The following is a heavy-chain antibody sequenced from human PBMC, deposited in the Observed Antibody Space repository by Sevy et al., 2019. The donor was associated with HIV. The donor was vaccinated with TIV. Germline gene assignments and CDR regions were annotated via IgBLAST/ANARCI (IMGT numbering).Heavy chain of an antibody. D-gene: IGHD6-19*01. CDR3: AKDIAVAGRGGERNWFDP. V-gene: IGHV3-23*01. Sequence: GGSLRLSCAASGFTFSSYAMSWVRQAPGKGLEWVSAIRGSGGSTYYADSVKGRFTISRDNSKNTLYLQMNSLRAEDTAVYYCAKDIAVAGRGGERNWFDPWGQGTLVTVSS. J-gene: IGHJ5*02. CDR1: GFTFSSYA. CDR2: IRGSGGST.